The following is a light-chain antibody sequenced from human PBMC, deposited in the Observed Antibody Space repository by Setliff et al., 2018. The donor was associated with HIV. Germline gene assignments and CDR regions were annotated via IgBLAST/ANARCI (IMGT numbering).Light chain of an antibody. CDR1: SSDVGGYNY. V-gene: IGLV2-8*01. J-gene: IGLJ3*02. CDR2: EVS. CDR3: CSYAGRSVRV. Sequence: QSALARPPSASGSPGQSVTISCTGTSSDVGGYNYVSWYQQHPGKAPKLMIYEVSKRPSGVSSRFSGSRSGNTASLTISGLQAEDEADYYCCSYAGRSVRVFGGGTKVTVL.